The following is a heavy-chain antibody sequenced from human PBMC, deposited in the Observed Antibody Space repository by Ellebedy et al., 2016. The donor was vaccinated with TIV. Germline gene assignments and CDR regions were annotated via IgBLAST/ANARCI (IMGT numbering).Heavy chain of an antibody. CDR3: ARDQLFSGLDTFDI. Sequence: AASVKVSCKASGYTFTSYGISWVRQAPGQGLEWMGRIIPILGIANYAQKFQGRVTITADKSTSTAYMELSSLRSEDTAVYYCARDQLFSGLDTFDIWGQGTMVTVSS. V-gene: IGHV1-69*04. D-gene: IGHD6-25*01. CDR1: GYTFTSYG. CDR2: IIPILGIA. J-gene: IGHJ3*02.